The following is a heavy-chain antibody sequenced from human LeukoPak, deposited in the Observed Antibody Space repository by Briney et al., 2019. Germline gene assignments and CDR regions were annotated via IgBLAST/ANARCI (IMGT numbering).Heavy chain of an antibody. D-gene: IGHD4-23*01. V-gene: IGHV3-73*01. J-gene: IGHJ4*02. CDR2: IRSKANSYAT. CDR3: ARVPRWVASSGNY. Sequence: GGSLRLSCAASGFTFSGSAMHWVRQASGKGLEWVGRIRSKANSYATAYAASVKGRFTISRDNAKNSLYLQMNSLRAEDTAVYYCARVPRWVASSGNYWGQGTLVTVSS. CDR1: GFTFSGSA.